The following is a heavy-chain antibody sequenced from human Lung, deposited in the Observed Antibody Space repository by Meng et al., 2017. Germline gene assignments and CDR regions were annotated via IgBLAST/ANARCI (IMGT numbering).Heavy chain of an antibody. CDR2: IRNKANSYST. Sequence: EVQLVVSGGGLVQPGGSLRLSCAASGFTFSDHYMDWVRQAPGRGLEWLGRIRNKANSYSTEYAASVKGRFTMSRDDSKYSMFLQMNGLKTEDTAVYYCADVGASLPWGQGTLVTVSS. V-gene: IGHV3-72*01. D-gene: IGHD1-26*01. CDR1: GFTFSDHY. CDR3: ADVGASLP. J-gene: IGHJ5*02.